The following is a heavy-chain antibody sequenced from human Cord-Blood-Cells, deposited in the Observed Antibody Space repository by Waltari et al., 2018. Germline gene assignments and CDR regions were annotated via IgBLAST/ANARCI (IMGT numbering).Heavy chain of an antibody. V-gene: IGHV3-33*01. D-gene: IGHD6-6*01. CDR3: ARDSSSSYAFDI. CDR1: GFTFSSYG. CDR2: IWYDGSNK. J-gene: IGHJ3*02. Sequence: QVQLVESGGGVVQPGRSLRLSCAASGFTFSSYGMHWVRQAPGKGLEWVAVIWYDGSNKYYADSVKCRFTISRDNSKNTLYLQMNSLRAEDTAVYYCARDSSSSYAFDIWGQGTMVTVSS.